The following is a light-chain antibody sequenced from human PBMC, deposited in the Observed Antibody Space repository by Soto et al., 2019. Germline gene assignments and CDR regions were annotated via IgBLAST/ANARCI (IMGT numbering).Light chain of an antibody. J-gene: IGLJ1*01. CDR3: GTWDSSLSAYV. V-gene: IGLV1-51*01. CDR1: SNDVGAFDY. Sequence: QSVLTQPASVSASPGQSISISCTGTSNDVGAFDYVSWYQQHPGKAPKLLIYDNNKRPSGIPDRFSGSKSGTSATLGITGLQTGDEADYYCGTWDSSLSAYVFGTGTKLTVL. CDR2: DNN.